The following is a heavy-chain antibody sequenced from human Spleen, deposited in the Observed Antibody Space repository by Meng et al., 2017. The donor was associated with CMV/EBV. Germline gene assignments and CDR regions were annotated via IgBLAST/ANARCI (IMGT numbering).Heavy chain of an antibody. CDR2: IKSKTNGGTT. J-gene: IGHJ4*02. D-gene: IGHD3-3*01. CDR1: GFTFSNAW. V-gene: IGHV3-15*01. CDR3: TSGITIFGVVADEIDY. Sequence: GGSLRLSSAASGFTFSNAWMSWVRQAPGKGLEWVGRIKSKTNGGTTDYAAPVKGRFTISRDDSKNTLYLQMNSLKTEDTAVYYCTSGITIFGVVADEIDYWGQGTLVTVSS.